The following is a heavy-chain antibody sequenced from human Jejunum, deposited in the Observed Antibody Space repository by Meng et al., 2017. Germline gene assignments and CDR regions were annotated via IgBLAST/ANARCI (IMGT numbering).Heavy chain of an antibody. CDR1: GFTFSTYW. V-gene: IGHV3-74*01. CDR2: INYDGSSA. CDR3: ARAVGWSNNSYYFDY. D-gene: IGHD4-23*01. Sequence: GGSLRLSWAGPGFTFSTYWMQWVRQVPGKGLVWVSRINYDGSSANYADSVKGRFTFSRDNAKNTLYLQMNSLRAEDTAVYYCARAVGWSNNSYYFDYWGKGTLVTVSS. J-gene: IGHJ4*02.